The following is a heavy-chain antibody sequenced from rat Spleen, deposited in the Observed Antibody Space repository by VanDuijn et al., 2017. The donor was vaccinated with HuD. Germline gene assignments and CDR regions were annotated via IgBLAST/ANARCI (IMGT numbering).Heavy chain of an antibody. CDR3: ARRRTGFDY. Sequence: EVQLVESGGGLVQPGRSMKLSCGASGFTFSNYYMAWVRQAPTKGLEWVASINTGGGNTYYRGSVKGRFIISRDNAKSTLYLQMDSLRSEDTATYYCARRRTGFDYWGQGVMVTVSS. V-gene: IGHV5-25*01. CDR1: GFTFSNYY. J-gene: IGHJ2*01. CDR2: INTGGGNT.